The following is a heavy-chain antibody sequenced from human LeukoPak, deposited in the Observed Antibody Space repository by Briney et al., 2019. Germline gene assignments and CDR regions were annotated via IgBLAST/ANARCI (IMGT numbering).Heavy chain of an antibody. CDR3: TRALSVVPAASRWFDP. J-gene: IGHJ5*02. CDR2: ISAYNGDT. D-gene: IGHD2-2*01. V-gene: IGHV1-18*01. Sequence: ASVKVSCKASVYTFTSYGISCVRQAPGQGLEWMGWISAYNGDTNSTPNLPGRVTMTTHTSPSTTNIALRCLRSDDPAVYYCTRALSVVPAASRWFDPWGQGTLVTVSS. CDR1: VYTFTSYG.